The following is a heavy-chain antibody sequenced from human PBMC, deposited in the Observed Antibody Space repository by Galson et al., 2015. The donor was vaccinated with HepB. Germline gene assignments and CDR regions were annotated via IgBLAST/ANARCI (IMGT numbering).Heavy chain of an antibody. J-gene: IGHJ6*02. CDR3: VRYRSTYDDGNHYYPYGMDV. CDR1: EYSFSSYW. Sequence: QSGAEVKKPGESLKISCKGSEYSFSSYWIGWVRQMPGKGLEWLGIIYPGDSDTRYSPSLQGQVTISADKSIRTAYLQWNSLKASDTAVYYCVRYRSTYDDGNHYYPYGMDVWGQWTTVTVSS. V-gene: IGHV5-51*01. CDR2: IYPGDSDT. D-gene: IGHD3-22*01.